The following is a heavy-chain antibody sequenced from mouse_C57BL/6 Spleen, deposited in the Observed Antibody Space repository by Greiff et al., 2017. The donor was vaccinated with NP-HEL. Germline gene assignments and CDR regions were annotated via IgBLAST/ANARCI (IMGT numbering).Heavy chain of an antibody. V-gene: IGHV5-4*01. CDR3: ARDGSDGRYYFDY. Sequence: EVQLVESGGGLVKPGGSLKLSCAASGFTFSSYAMSWVRQTPEKRLEWVATISDGGSYTYYPDNVKGRFTISRDNAKNNLYLQMSHLKSEDTAMYYCARDGSDGRYYFDYWGQGTTRTVSS. D-gene: IGHD3-1*01. CDR1: GFTFSSYA. CDR2: ISDGGSYT. J-gene: IGHJ2*01.